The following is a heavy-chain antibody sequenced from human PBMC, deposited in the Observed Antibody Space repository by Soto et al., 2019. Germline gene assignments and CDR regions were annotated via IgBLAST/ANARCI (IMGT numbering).Heavy chain of an antibody. CDR3: ARQIYDSDTGPNFQYYFDS. J-gene: IGHJ4*02. D-gene: IGHD3-22*01. V-gene: IGHV5-10-1*01. Sequence: PGEALKISCKGSGYSFAGYWSTWVRRKPGKGLGWMGRIDPSDSQTYYSPSFRGHVTISVTKSITTVFLQWSSLRASDTAMYYCARQIYDSDTGPNFQYYFDSWGQGTPVTLSS. CDR2: IDPSDSQT. CDR1: GYSFAGYW.